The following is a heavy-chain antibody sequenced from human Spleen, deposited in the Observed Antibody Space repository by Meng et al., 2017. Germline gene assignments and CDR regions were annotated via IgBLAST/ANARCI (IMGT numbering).Heavy chain of an antibody. D-gene: IGHD3-16*01. V-gene: IGHV1-2*02. Sequence: ASVKVSCKASGYAFSGHYLHWVRQAPGQGLEWMGWINPNSGGTNYARKFQGRVTMTRDTSISTADVELSRLRSDDTAVYYCAIETWGFDYWGQGTLVTVSS. CDR1: GYAFSGHY. J-gene: IGHJ4*02. CDR2: INPNSGGT. CDR3: AIETWGFDY.